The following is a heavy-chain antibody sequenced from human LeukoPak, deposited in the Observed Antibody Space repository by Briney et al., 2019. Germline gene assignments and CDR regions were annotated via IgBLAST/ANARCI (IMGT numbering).Heavy chain of an antibody. V-gene: IGHV4-4*02. CDR2: IYHSGST. CDR1: GGSISSSNW. Sequence: SETLSLTCAVSGGSISSSNWWSWVRQPPGKGLEWIGEIYHSGSTNYNPSLKSRVTISVDKSKNQFSLKLSSVTAADTAVYYCARDGYSYGGVIVPFDYWGQGTLVTVSS. D-gene: IGHD5-18*01. CDR3: ARDGYSYGGVIVPFDY. J-gene: IGHJ4*02.